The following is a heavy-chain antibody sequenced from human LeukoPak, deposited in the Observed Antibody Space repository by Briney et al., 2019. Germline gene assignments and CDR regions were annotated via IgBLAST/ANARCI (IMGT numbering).Heavy chain of an antibody. CDR1: GGSISSYY. D-gene: IGHD2-15*01. CDR3: ARLGYCSGGSCYLRYGMDV. Sequence: SETLSLTCTVSGGSISSYYWSWIRQPPGKGLEWIGYIYYSGSTNYNPSLKSRVTISVDTSKNQFSLKLSSVTAAGTAVYYCARLGYCSGGSCYLRYGMDVWGQGTTVTVSS. CDR2: IYYSGST. J-gene: IGHJ6*02. V-gene: IGHV4-59*08.